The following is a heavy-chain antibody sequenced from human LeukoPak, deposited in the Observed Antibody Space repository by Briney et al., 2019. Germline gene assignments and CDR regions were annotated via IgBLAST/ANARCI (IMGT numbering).Heavy chain of an antibody. V-gene: IGHV1-18*01. Sequence: ASVKVSCKASGYTFTSYGISWVRQAPGQGLEWMGWISAYNGDTNYAQKLQGRVTMTTDTSTSTAYMELRSLRSDDTAVYYCARLVYSSSWYSGYFGYWGQGTLVTVSS. CDR2: ISAYNGDT. D-gene: IGHD6-13*01. CDR1: GYTFTSYG. J-gene: IGHJ4*02. CDR3: ARLVYSSSWYSGYFGY.